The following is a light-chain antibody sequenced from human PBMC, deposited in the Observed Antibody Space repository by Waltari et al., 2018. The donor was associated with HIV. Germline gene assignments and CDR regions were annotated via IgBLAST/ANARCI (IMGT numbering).Light chain of an antibody. J-gene: IGLJ2*01. CDR3: QVSDNGGDS. CDR1: SVGSAN. V-gene: IGLV3-21*04. CDR2: YNT. Sequence: SFVLTQPPSVSVAPGNTATITCGGNSVGSANVHWFQQRPDQPPVLVLYYNTDRPSGIPERFSGSNSGNTATLTINRVEAGDEADYYCQVSDNGGDSFGGGTKLTVL.